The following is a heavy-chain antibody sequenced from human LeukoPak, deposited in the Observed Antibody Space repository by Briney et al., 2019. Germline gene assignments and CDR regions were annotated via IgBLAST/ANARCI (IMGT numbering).Heavy chain of an antibody. J-gene: IGHJ4*02. V-gene: IGHV1-2*02. Sequence: GGSVKVSCKASGYTFTGYYMHWVRQAPGQGLEWMGWINPNSGGTNYAQKFQGRVTMTRDTSISTAYMELSGLTSDDTAVYYCARGYYDRGSLYYFDYWGQGTLVTVSS. D-gene: IGHD3-22*01. CDR2: INPNSGGT. CDR1: GYTFTGYY. CDR3: ARGYYDRGSLYYFDY.